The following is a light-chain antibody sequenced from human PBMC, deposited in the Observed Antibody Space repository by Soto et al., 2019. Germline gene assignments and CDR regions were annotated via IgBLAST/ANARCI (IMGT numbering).Light chain of an antibody. V-gene: IGKV3-20*01. CDR2: AES. J-gene: IGKJ4*01. CDR1: RSVGAY. Sequence: VLTQSPGPLSLSPGESATLSCRASRSVGAYLAWYQQSPGLAPRILIYAESSRATGIPDRFSGSGSGTDLNLTISRLEPEDSAVYYCQKYVSIPLTFGGGTKVDIK. CDR3: QKYVSIPLT.